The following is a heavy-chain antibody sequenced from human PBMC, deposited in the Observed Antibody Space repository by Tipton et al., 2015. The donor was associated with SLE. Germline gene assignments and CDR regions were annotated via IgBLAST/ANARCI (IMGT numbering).Heavy chain of an antibody. D-gene: IGHD6-13*01. Sequence: TLSLTCTVSGGSISSSSYYWGWIRQPPGKGLEWIGSIYYSVSTYYNPSLKSRVTISVDTSKNQFSLKLSSVTAADTAVYYCARDRIAAAGPDWFDPWGQGTLVTVSS. V-gene: IGHV4-39*07. CDR3: ARDRIAAAGPDWFDP. CDR2: IYYSVST. CDR1: GGSISSSSYY. J-gene: IGHJ5*02.